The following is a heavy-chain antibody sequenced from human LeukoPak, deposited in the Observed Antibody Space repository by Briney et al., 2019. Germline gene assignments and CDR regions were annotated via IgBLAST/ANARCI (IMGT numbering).Heavy chain of an antibody. CDR2: IGSGSTAI. V-gene: IGHV3-48*02. CDR3: ARVAVTTDY. J-gene: IGHJ4*02. Sequence: GGSLRLSCAASGFTFSSYRMNWVRQAPGKELEWVSYIGSGSTAIYYADSVKGRFTISRDNAKNSLYLQMNSQRDEDTAVYYCARVAVTTDYWGRGTLVTVSS. CDR1: GFTFSSYR. D-gene: IGHD4-17*01.